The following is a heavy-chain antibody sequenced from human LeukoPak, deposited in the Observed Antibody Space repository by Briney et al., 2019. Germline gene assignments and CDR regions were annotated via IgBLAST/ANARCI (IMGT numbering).Heavy chain of an antibody. D-gene: IGHD3-22*01. V-gene: IGHV4-61*02. CDR3: ASAYYYDSSVLDY. CDR1: GGSISSGSYY. Sequence: SETLSLTCTVSGGSISSGSYYWSWIRQPAGKGLEWIGRIYTSGSTNYNPSLKSRVTISVDTSKNQFSLKLSSVTAADTAVYYCASAYYYDSSVLDYWGQGTLLTVSS. J-gene: IGHJ4*02. CDR2: IYTSGST.